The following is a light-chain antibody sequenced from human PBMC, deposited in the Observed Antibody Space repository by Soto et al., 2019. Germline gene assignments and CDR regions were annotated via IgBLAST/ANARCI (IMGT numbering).Light chain of an antibody. CDR1: QSISSW. V-gene: IGKV1-5*03. CDR2: KAS. Sequence: DIQMTQSPSTLSASVGDRVTITFRSSQSISSWLAWYQQKPGKAPKLLIYKASSLESGVPSRFSGSGSGTEFTLTISSLQHEDFATYYCQQYNSYSYTFGQGT. CDR3: QQYNSYSYT. J-gene: IGKJ2*01.